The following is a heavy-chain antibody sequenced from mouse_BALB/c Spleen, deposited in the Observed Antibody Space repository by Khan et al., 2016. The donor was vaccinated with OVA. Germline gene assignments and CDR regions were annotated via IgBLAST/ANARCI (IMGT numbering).Heavy chain of an antibody. CDR3: IRGGYGGFAY. Sequence: QVQLQQSGAELVKPGASVKLSCKAPGYTFTSYQMYWVKQRPGQGLEWIGEINPNNGGTNFNEKFKSKATLTVDKSSSTAFMQLSSLTSEDSAVYYWIRGGYGGFAYWGQGTLVTVSA. D-gene: IGHD3-1*01. CDR2: INPNNGGT. CDR1: GYTFTSYQ. J-gene: IGHJ3*01. V-gene: IGHV1S81*02.